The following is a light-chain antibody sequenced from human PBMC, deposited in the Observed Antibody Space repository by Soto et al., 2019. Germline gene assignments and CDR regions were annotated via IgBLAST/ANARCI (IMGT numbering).Light chain of an antibody. CDR3: QQGYSNPWT. J-gene: IGKJ1*01. V-gene: IGKV1-5*01. CDR1: QSVRRW. Sequence: DIQMTQSPSTLSASIGDRVTITCRASQSVRRWLAWFQQKPGKAPKLLIYAASNLQSGVPSRFSGSGSGTNFTLSLNSLQPEDFATYYCQQGYSNPWTFGQGTKVDIK. CDR2: AAS.